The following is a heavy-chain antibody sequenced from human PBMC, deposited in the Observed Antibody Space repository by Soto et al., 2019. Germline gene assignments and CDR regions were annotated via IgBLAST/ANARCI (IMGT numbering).Heavy chain of an antibody. J-gene: IGHJ4*02. CDR2: ISAYNGNT. CDR1: GYTFTSYG. V-gene: IGHV1-18*01. Sequence: QVQLVQSGAEVKKPGASVKVSCKASGYTFTSYGISWVRQAPGQGLEWMGGISAYNGNTNYAQELEGGVTMTTDTSTSTVYKAPRRLRPDDTPVYYCARGTQVTTGTYWGERNMGTFST. D-gene: IGHD2-21*02. CDR3: ARGTQVTTGTY.